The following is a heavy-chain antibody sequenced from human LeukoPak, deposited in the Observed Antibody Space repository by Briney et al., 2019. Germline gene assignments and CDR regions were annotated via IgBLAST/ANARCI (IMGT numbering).Heavy chain of an antibody. J-gene: IGHJ4*02. V-gene: IGHV3-23*01. CDR3: AKEPRCIAAAATGNYFDS. D-gene: IGHD6-25*01. CDR1: GFTFSSYA. Sequence: GGSLRLSCADSGFTFSSYAMHWVRQAPGKGLEWVSVITDSGDRTYYADSVKGRFTVSRDNSKNTLYLQMNSLRADVTAVYYCAKEPRCIAAAATGNYFDSWGQGTLVTVSS. CDR2: ITDSGDRT.